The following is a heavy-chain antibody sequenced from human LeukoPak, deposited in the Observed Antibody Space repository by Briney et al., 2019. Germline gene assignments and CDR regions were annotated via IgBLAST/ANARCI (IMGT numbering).Heavy chain of an antibody. CDR3: AKEGEVGSSWYIFDY. CDR1: GFTFSSYS. CDR2: ISSSSSYI. Sequence: GGSLRLSCAASGFTFSSYSMNWVRQAPGKGLEWVSSISSSSSYIYYADSVKGRFTISRDNAKNSLYLQMNSLRAEDTAVYYCAKEGEVGSSWYIFDYWGQGTLVTVSS. V-gene: IGHV3-21*01. J-gene: IGHJ4*02. D-gene: IGHD6-13*01.